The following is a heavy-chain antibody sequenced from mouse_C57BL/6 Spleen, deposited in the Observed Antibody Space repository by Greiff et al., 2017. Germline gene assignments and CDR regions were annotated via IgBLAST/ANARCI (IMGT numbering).Heavy chain of an antibody. J-gene: IGHJ3*01. D-gene: IGHD2-5*01. CDR1: GFTFSSYA. V-gene: IGHV5-4*03. CDR2: ISDGGSYT. CDR3: ARAGTYYSNYPFAY. Sequence: EVMLVESGGGLVKPGGSLKLSCAASGFTFSSYAMSWVRQTPEKRLEWVATISDGGSYTYYPDNVKGRFTISRDNAKNNLYLQMSHLKSEDTAMYYCARAGTYYSNYPFAYWGQGTLVTVSA.